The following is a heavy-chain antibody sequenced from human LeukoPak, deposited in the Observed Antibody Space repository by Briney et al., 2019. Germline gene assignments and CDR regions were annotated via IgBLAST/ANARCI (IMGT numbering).Heavy chain of an antibody. CDR1: GYTFTSYY. CDR3: ARESIVDTAMVTIDY. V-gene: IGHV1-46*01. CDR2: INPSGGST. D-gene: IGHD5-18*01. J-gene: IGHJ4*02. Sequence: ASVKVSCKASGYTFTSYYMHWVRQAPGQGLEWMGIINPSGGSTSYAQKFQGRVTMTRDMSTSTVYMELSSLRSEDTAVYYCARESIVDTAMVTIDYWGQGTLVTVSS.